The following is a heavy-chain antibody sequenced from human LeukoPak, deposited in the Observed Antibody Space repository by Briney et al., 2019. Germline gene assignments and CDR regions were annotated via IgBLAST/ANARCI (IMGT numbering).Heavy chain of an antibody. J-gene: IGHJ4*02. CDR2: ISSSSSYI. V-gene: IGHV3-21*01. D-gene: IGHD6-13*01. CDR1: GFTFSSYG. Sequence: GRSLRLSCAASGFTFSSYGMNWVRQAPGKGLEWVSSISSSSSYIYYADSVKGRFTISGDNAKNSLYLQMNSLRAEDTAVYYCAREIAAAGYVDYWGQGTLVTVSS. CDR3: AREIAAAGYVDY.